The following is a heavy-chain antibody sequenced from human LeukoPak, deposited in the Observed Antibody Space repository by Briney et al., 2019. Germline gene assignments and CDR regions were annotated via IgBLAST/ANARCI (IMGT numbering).Heavy chain of an antibody. D-gene: IGHD6-13*01. CDR1: GFTFSSYG. V-gene: IGHV3-30*18. CDR3: AKEYSSWYPGMDV. CDR2: ISYDGSNK. J-gene: IGHJ6*02. Sequence: GRSLRLSCAASGFTFSSYGMHWVRQAPGKGLEWVAVISYDGSNKYYADSVKGRFTISRDNSKNTLYLQMNSLRAEDTAVYYCAKEYSSWYPGMDVWGQGTTVTVSS.